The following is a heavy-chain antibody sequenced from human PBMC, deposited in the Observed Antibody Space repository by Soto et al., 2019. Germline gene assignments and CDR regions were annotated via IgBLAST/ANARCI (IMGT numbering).Heavy chain of an antibody. CDR1: GMTFADYI. CDR3: VRDISGPAERNWFDP. J-gene: IGHJ5*02. V-gene: IGHV3-21*01. Sequence: SLRLSCVTSGMTFADYIMNWVRQAPGKGLEWVSTISRSSTYFYYADSVKGRFTVSRDDAKNSLFLHMGGLTTDDTGVYFCVRDISGPAERNWFDPWGQGTLVTVSS. D-gene: IGHD6-19*01. CDR2: ISRSSTYF.